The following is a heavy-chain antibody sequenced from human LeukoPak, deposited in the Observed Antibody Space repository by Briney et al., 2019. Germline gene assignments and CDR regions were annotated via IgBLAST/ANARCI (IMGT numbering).Heavy chain of an antibody. CDR1: GFDFNNAW. V-gene: IGHV3-15*07. CDR3: ARDPIYSDNSGYWNDY. D-gene: IGHD3-22*01. Sequence: TGGSLRLSCAASGFDFNNAWMNWVRQAPGKGLEWVGRIKSKADGETIDYAAPVKGRFTFSRDDSKNMLYLQMNSLRAEDTAMYYCARDPIYSDNSGYWNDYWGQGTLVTVSS. CDR2: IKSKADGETI. J-gene: IGHJ4*02.